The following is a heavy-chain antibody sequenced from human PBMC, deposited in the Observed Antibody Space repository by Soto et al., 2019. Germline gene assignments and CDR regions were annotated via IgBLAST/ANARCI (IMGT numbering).Heavy chain of an antibody. D-gene: IGHD3-10*01. Sequence: LSLTCAVSGVSLTSGNWWTWVRQSPQRGLEYIGEIFHDGTANYYPSFERRVAMSVDTSRNQFSLKLTSVTAADTAVYFCARLVYDTRLNYMYFDFWGPGTLVTVSS. J-gene: IGHJ4*02. CDR2: IFHDGTA. CDR3: ARLVYDTRLNYMYFDF. V-gene: IGHV4-4*01. CDR1: GVSLTSGNW.